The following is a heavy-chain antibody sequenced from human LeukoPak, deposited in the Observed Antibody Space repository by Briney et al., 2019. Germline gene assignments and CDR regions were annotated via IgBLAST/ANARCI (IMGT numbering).Heavy chain of an antibody. Sequence: GGSLRLSCGASGFMFDDYAMHWVRQAPGKGLEWVSGISGNSGSIDYADSAKGRFTISRDNAKNTLYLQMRNLRPEDTALYYCAKDQGGYNQVFDHWGQGSLVTVSS. V-gene: IGHV3-9*01. CDR2: ISGNSGSI. CDR3: AKDQGGYNQVFDH. J-gene: IGHJ4*02. CDR1: GFMFDDYA. D-gene: IGHD5-12*01.